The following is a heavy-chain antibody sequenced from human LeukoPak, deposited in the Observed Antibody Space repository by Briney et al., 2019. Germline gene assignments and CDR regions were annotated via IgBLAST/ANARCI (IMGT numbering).Heavy chain of an antibody. CDR1: GFTFNSFE. CDR3: AKDLELRFLEWLSDAFDI. V-gene: IGHV3-48*03. CDR2: ISSSGSIT. J-gene: IGHJ3*02. Sequence: GGSLRLSCAASGFTFNSFEMNWVRQAPGKGLEWVSYISSSGSITYYADSVKGRFTISRDNSKNTLYLQMNSLRAEDTAVYYCAKDLELRFLEWLSDAFDIWGQGTMVTVSS. D-gene: IGHD3-3*01.